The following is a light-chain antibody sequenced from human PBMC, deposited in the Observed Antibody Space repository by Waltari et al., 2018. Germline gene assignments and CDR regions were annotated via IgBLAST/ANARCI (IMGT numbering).Light chain of an antibody. CDR2: EGS. J-gene: IGLJ3*02. CDR1: SSDVGSYNL. V-gene: IGLV2-23*01. Sequence: QSALTQPASVSGSPGQSITISCTGTSSDVGSYNLVSWYQQHPGKAPKLTIYEGSRRPSGFSNRFSGSKSGNTASLTISGLQAEDEADYYCCSYAGSSWVFGGGTKLTVL. CDR3: CSYAGSSWV.